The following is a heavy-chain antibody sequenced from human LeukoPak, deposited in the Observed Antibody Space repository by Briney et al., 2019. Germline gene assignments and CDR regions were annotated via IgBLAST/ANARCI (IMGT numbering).Heavy chain of an antibody. CDR3: AKGFYYYDSSGFDP. Sequence: GGSLRLSCAASGFTVSSNYMSWVRQAPGKGLEWVSVIYSGGSTYYADSVKGRFTISRDNSKNTLYLQMNSLRAEDTAVYYCAKGFYYYDSSGFDPWGQGTLVTVSS. CDR1: GFTVSSNY. D-gene: IGHD3-22*01. V-gene: IGHV3-53*01. J-gene: IGHJ5*02. CDR2: IYSGGST.